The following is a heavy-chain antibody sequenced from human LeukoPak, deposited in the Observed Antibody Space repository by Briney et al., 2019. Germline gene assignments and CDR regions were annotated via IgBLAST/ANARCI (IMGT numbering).Heavy chain of an antibody. D-gene: IGHD3-10*01. Sequence: SETLSLTCTVSGASISGYYWSWIRQPPGKGLEWIGYIYYSGSTNYNPSLKSRVTISLDRSKNQFSLKLSSVTAADTAVYYCATRGSGSPFDPWGQGTLVAVSS. CDR2: IYYSGST. CDR1: GASISGYY. V-gene: IGHV4-59*01. CDR3: ATRGSGSPFDP. J-gene: IGHJ5*02.